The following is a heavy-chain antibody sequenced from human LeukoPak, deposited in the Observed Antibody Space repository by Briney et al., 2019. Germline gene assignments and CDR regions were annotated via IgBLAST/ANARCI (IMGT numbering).Heavy chain of an antibody. Sequence: KHGESLKISCKGSGYSFTSYWFGWVRQMPGKGLEWVGIIYPDDSETRYSPSFQDQVTISADKSISTAYLQWSSLKASDTAMYYCARHYPGGDYFIDYWGQGTLVTVSS. D-gene: IGHD4-17*01. CDR2: IYPDDSET. J-gene: IGHJ4*02. CDR1: GYSFTSYW. V-gene: IGHV5-51*01. CDR3: ARHYPGGDYFIDY.